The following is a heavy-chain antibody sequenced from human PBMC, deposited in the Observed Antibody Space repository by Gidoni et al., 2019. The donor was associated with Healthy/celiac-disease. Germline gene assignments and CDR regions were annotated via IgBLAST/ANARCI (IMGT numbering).Heavy chain of an antibody. CDR3: ARLARIYDILTGYYGEGYFDD. D-gene: IGHD3-9*01. J-gene: IGHJ4*02. V-gene: IGHV5-51*01. CDR2: IYPGDSDT. Sequence: EVQLVQSGAEVKKPGESLKISCKGSGYSFTSYCIGWVRQMPGKGLPGMGIIYPGDSDTRYRPYFQGQVTISADKSISTAYLQWSSLKAADTAMYYCARLARIYDILTGYYGEGYFDDWGQGTLVTVSS. CDR1: GYSFTSYC.